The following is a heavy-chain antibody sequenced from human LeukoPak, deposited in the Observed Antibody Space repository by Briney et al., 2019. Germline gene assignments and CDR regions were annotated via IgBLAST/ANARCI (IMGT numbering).Heavy chain of an antibody. CDR3: ARDLWFGEFLDAFDI. V-gene: IGHV3-21*01. D-gene: IGHD3-10*01. CDR2: ISSSSSYI. J-gene: IGHJ3*02. Sequence: GGSLRLSCAASGFTFSSYSTNWVRQAPGKGLEWVSSISSSSSYIYYADSVKGRFTISRDNAKNSLYLQMNSLRAEDTAVYYCARDLWFGEFLDAFDIWGQGTMVTVSS. CDR1: GFTFSSYS.